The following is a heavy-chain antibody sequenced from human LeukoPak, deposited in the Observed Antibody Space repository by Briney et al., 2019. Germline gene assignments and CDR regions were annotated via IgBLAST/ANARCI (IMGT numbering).Heavy chain of an antibody. CDR1: GFTFSSYG. J-gene: IGHJ6*03. CDR2: IRYDGSNK. D-gene: IGHD5-12*01. Sequence: GGSLRLSCAASGFTFSSYGIHWVRQAPGKGLERVAFIRYDGSNKYYADSVKGRFTISRDNSKNTLYLHVNSLRPEDTAVYYCAKGSGYGAQYYYYYMDVWGKGTTVTISS. CDR3: AKGSGYGAQYYYYYMDV. V-gene: IGHV3-30*02.